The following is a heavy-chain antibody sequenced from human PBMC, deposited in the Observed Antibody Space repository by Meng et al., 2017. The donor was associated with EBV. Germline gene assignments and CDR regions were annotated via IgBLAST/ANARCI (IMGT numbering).Heavy chain of an antibody. J-gene: IGHJ4*02. Sequence: QVQLVAGGAEVKKPGSSVKASCKTSGGTFRSDAISWVRQAPGQGLEWMGGLIPMSDAPHYAQKFQGRVTITADESTSTHYMDLSGLRSEDTAVYYCASESGRGFTPDYWGQGTLVTVSS. D-gene: IGHD3-10*01. CDR2: LIPMSDAP. CDR1: GGTFRSDA. CDR3: ASESGRGFTPDY. V-gene: IGHV1-69*01.